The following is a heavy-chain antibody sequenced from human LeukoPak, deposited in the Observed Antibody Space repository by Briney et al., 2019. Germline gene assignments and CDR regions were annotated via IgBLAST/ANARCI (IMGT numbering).Heavy chain of an antibody. Sequence: PGAFLQISCKGSGYSFSSYWISWVRQLPGKGLEWMGRIDPGDSFTKYRPSLEGRVTISADKSLSTVYLQWSSLKASDTAIYYCARDGGGVSSWVSHWGQGTLVTVSS. J-gene: IGHJ4*02. D-gene: IGHD2-8*02. CDR1: GYSFSSYW. CDR2: IDPGDSFT. V-gene: IGHV5-10-1*01. CDR3: ARDGGGVSSWVSH.